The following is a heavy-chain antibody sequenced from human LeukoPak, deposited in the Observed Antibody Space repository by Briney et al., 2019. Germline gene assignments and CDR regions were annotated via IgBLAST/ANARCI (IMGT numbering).Heavy chain of an antibody. V-gene: IGHV3-23*01. CDR1: GFTSSSYA. CDR2: ISGSGGST. J-gene: IGHJ4*02. CDR3: AKDLIAAGPRYFDF. Sequence: GGSLRLSCAASGFTSSSYAMSWVRQAPGKGLEWVSTISGSGGSTYYADSVKGRFTISRDNSKNTLYLQVNSLRAENTAVYYCAKDLIAAGPRYFDFWGQGTLVTVSS. D-gene: IGHD6-6*01.